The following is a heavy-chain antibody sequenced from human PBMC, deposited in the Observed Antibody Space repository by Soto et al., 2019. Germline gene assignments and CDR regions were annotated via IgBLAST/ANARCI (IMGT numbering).Heavy chain of an antibody. CDR3: ARDPRVSVYSSGWYYFDY. J-gene: IGHJ4*02. CDR1: GGTFSSYA. V-gene: IGHV1-69*06. Sequence: SLKVSCKSSGGTFSSYAISWVRQAPVQVLEWMGGIIPIFGTANYAQKFQGRVTITADKSTSTAYMELSSLRSEDTAVYYCARDPRVSVYSSGWYYFDYWGQGNLVTVSA. CDR2: IIPIFGTA. D-gene: IGHD6-19*01.